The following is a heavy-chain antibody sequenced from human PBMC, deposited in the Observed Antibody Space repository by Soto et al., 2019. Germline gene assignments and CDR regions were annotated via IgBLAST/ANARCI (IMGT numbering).Heavy chain of an antibody. CDR2: SSNSGTFT. V-gene: IGHV3-11*06. D-gene: IGHD3-10*02. CDR3: ARSGDNYNVLDY. CDR1: LFPFSDYY. Sequence: SRLLSCEGSLFPFSDYYIRWVGQATGRGLEWISYSSNSGTFTRYSDSVKGRFSISRDNTKNFLYLQMNSLRAEDTAVYYCARSGDNYNVLDYWGQGTSVTV. J-gene: IGHJ4*02.